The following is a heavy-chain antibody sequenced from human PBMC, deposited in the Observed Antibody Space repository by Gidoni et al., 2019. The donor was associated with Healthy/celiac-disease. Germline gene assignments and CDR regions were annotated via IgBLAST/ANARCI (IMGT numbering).Heavy chain of an antibody. V-gene: IGHV4-30-2*01. Sequence: QQQLQESGSGRVKPSQTRSLTCAGSGGSISSGGYSWSWIRQPPGKGLEWIGYIYHSGSTYYNPPLKSRVTISLDRSQNQFSLQLSSVPAADTAVYYCARVPHGDYYFDYLGPGTLVPVSS. D-gene: IGHD4-17*01. CDR3: ARVPHGDYYFDY. CDR1: GGSISSGGYS. J-gene: IGHJ4*02. CDR2: IYHSGST.